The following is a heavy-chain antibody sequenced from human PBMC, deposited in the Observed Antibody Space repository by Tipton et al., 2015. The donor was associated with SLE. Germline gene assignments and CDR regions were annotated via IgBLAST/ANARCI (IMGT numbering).Heavy chain of an antibody. CDR3: AKWEEANNAFDI. J-gene: IGHJ3*02. Sequence: TLSLTCAVYGGSFTGYYWSWIRQPPGKGLEWIGEINHAGSTNYNPSLSSRYTILVDTSKNQFSLKLTSVTAADTAVYYCAKWEEANNAFDIWGQGTMVTVSS. V-gene: IGHV4-34*01. CDR1: GGSFTGYY. CDR2: INHAGST. D-gene: IGHD1-26*01.